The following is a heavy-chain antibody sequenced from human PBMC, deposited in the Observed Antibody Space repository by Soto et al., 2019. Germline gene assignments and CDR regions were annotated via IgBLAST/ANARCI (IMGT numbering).Heavy chain of an antibody. CDR1: GGSVIIGTYY. CDR3: ARANTVLINPDELP. J-gene: IGHJ4*02. Sequence: SETLTLSWIFAGGSVIIGTYYWSWIREPPGKGLEWIGYIYYSGSTNYNPSLKSRVTISVDTSKNQFSMKLSSVTAADTAVYYCARANTVLINPDELPWGTGNLVTSP. D-gene: IGHD2-15*01. V-gene: IGHV4-61*01. CDR2: IYYSGST.